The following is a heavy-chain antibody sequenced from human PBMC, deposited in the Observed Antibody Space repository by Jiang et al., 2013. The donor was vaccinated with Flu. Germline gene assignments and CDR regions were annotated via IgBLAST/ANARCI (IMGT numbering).Heavy chain of an antibody. V-gene: IGHV3-21*01. CDR2: ISSTGTYI. Sequence: SGGGLVKPGGSLRLSCAASGFTFSSYSMNWVRQAPGRGLEWVSSISSTGTYIYYADSVKGRFTISRDNAKNSLYLQMNSLRAEDTAVYYCARDEIPSRSGPLNYWGQGTLVTVSS. J-gene: IGHJ4*02. CDR3: ARDEIPSRSGPLNY. CDR1: GFTFSSYS. D-gene: IGHD6-19*01.